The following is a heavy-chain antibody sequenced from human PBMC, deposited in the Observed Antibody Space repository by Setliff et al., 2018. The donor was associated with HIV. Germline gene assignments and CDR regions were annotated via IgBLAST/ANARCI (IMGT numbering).Heavy chain of an antibody. CDR2: MNPDSGNT. Sequence: GASVKVSCKASGYTSTSYDVNWVRQATGQGLEWMVWMNPDSGNTGSAQNFQGRLTITWNTSISPAYMELGSLGFDDTAVYFCARTRSGGSSVYYYYYLDVWVQGTAATV. J-gene: IGHJ6*03. CDR3: ARTRSGGSSVYYYYYLDV. D-gene: IGHD2-15*01. CDR1: GYTSTSYD. V-gene: IGHV1-8*01.